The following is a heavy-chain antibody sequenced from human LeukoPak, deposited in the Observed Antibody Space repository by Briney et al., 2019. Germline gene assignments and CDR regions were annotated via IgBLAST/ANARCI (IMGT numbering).Heavy chain of an antibody. CDR2: IYHSGST. CDR3: ATWWVGGNAETGYSSGWGFDY. V-gene: IGHV4-4*02. Sequence: PSETLSLTCAVSGGSISSSNWWSWVRQPPGKGLEWIGEIYHSGSTNYNPSLKSRVTISVDTSKNQFSLKLSSVTAADTAVYYCATWWVGGNAETGYSSGWGFDYWGQGTLVTVSS. J-gene: IGHJ4*02. D-gene: IGHD6-19*01. CDR1: GGSISSSNW.